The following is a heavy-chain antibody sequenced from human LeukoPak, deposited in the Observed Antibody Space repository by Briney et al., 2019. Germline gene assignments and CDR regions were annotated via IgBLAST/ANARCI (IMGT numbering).Heavy chain of an antibody. D-gene: IGHD2-8*02. J-gene: IGHJ4*02. CDR2: IYYSGST. Sequence: PSETLSLTCTVSGGSISSYYWSWIRQPPGKGLEWIGYIYYSGSTNYNPSLKSRVTISVDTSQNQFSLKLSSVTAADTAVYYCARRYGWGFDYWGQGTLVTVSS. CDR3: ARRYGWGFDY. V-gene: IGHV4-59*08. CDR1: GGSISSYY.